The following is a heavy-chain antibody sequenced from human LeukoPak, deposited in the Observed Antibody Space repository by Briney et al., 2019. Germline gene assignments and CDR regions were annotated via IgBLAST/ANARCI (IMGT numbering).Heavy chain of an antibody. CDR2: IWYDGSNK. Sequence: GRSLRLSCAASGFTFSSYGMHWVRQAPGKGLEWVAVIWYDGSNKYYADSVKGRFTISRDNSKNTLYLQMSSLRAEDTAVYYCARDSSAAAFDYWGQGTLVTVSS. J-gene: IGHJ4*02. V-gene: IGHV3-33*01. CDR1: GFTFSSYG. CDR3: ARDSSAAAFDY. D-gene: IGHD6-13*01.